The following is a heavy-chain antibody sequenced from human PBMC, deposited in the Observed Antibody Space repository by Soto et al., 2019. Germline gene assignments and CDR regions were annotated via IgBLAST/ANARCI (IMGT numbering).Heavy chain of an antibody. D-gene: IGHD3-10*01. CDR1: GFTFSSYA. CDR2: ISSNGGST. J-gene: IGHJ4*02. CDR3: AGDLRSGEAGFDY. V-gene: IGHV3-64*01. Sequence: EVQLVESGGGLVQPGGSLRLSCAASGFTFSSYAMHWVRQAPGKGLEYVSAISSNGGSTYYANSVKGRFTISRDNSKNTLYLQMGSLRSEDRAVYYWAGDLRSGEAGFDYWGQGTLVTVSS.